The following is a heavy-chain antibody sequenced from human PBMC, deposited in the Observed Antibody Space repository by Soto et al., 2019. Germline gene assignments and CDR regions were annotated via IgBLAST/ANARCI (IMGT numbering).Heavy chain of an antibody. CDR2: IYYSGST. D-gene: IGHD1-26*01. V-gene: IGHV4-39*01. CDR1: GGSISSSSYY. CDR3: ARRVSVSYFHD. Sequence: QLQLQESGPGLVKPSETRSLTCTLSGGSISSSSYYWGWIRQPPGKGLEWIGTIYYSGSTYYNPSLKGRVTISVDTSKNQFSLKLSSVTAEDTAVQSCARRVSVSYFHDWGQGTLVTVSS. J-gene: IGHJ4*02.